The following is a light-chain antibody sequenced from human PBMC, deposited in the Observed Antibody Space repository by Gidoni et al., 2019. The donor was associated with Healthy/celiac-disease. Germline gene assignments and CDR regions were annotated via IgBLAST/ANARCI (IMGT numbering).Light chain of an antibody. V-gene: IGKV1-39*01. CDR3: KQGYSTPPT. J-gene: IGKJ1*01. CDR2: AAS. CDR1: QSISSY. Sequence: DIQMTHSPSSLSASVRDRVTITCRASQSISSYLNWYQQKPGKAPKLLIYAASSLQSGVPSRFSGSGSGTDFTLTISSLQPEDFATYYCKQGYSTPPTFGQGTKVEIK.